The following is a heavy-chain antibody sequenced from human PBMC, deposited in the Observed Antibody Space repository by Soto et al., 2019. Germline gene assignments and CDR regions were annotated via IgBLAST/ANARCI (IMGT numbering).Heavy chain of an antibody. V-gene: IGHV1-24*01. D-gene: IGHD3-22*01. CDR3: ETDWGYYDSSGFGY. CDR2: FDPEDGET. CDR1: GYTLTELS. Sequence: ASVKVSCQVSGYTLTELSMHWVRQAPGKGLEWMGGFDPEDGETIYAQKYQGRVTMTEDTSTDTAYMELSSLRSEDTAVYYCETDWGYYDSSGFGYWGQGTLVTVSS. J-gene: IGHJ4*02.